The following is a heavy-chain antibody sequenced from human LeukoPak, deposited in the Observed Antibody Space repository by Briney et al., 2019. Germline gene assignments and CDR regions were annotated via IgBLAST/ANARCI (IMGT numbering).Heavy chain of an antibody. V-gene: IGHV3-11*01. CDR3: ARVGSRSAAGMYYFDY. Sequence: GGSLRLSCAASGFTFSDYYISWIRQAPGKGLEWVSYISSSGSTIYYADSVKGRFTISRDNAKNSLYLQMNSLRAEDTAVYYCARVGSRSAAGMYYFDYWGQGTMVTVSS. CDR2: ISSSGSTI. D-gene: IGHD6-13*01. CDR1: GFTFSDYY. J-gene: IGHJ4*02.